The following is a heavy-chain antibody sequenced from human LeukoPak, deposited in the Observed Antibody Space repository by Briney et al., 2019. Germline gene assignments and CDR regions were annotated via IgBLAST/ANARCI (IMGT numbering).Heavy chain of an antibody. Sequence: GGSLRLSCAASGFTFSGYWMYWVRQAPGQGLEWVSLIYSGGSTYFADSVKGRFTFSRDNSKNTLYLQMNSLRADDTAVYYCARWANYGSGFGLDYWGQGTLVTVSS. CDR2: IYSGGST. CDR1: GFTFSGYW. J-gene: IGHJ4*02. CDR3: ARWANYGSGFGLDY. V-gene: IGHV3-53*01. D-gene: IGHD3-10*01.